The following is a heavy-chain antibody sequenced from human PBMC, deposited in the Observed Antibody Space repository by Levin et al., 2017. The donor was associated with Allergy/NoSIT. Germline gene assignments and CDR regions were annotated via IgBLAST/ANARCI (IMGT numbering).Heavy chain of an antibody. CDR3: AKDGAGSYYNALYYFDS. CDR2: ISYDGSNK. J-gene: IGHJ4*02. V-gene: IGHV3-30*18. CDR1: GFTFSSYG. Sequence: PGGSLRLSCAASGFTFSSYGMHWVRQAPGKGLEWAAVISYDGSNKYYADSVKGRFTISRDNSKNTLYLQMNSLRAEDTAVYYCAKDGAGSYYNALYYFDSWGQGTLVTVSS. D-gene: IGHD3-10*01.